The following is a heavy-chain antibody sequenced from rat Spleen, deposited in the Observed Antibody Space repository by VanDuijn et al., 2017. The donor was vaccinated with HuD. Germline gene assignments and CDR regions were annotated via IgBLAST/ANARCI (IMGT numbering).Heavy chain of an antibody. CDR1: GFTLHNYD. CDR2: INFDGIGT. D-gene: IGHD1-11*01. J-gene: IGHJ3*01. Sequence: EVQLVESGGGLVQPGRSMKLSCAASGFTLHNYDMAWFRQAPTKGLEWVASINFDGIGTSSRDSVKGRFTISRDNAKSTLYVQMDSLRSEDMETYYCTTGVYWFDCGSQGSLITVS. CDR3: TTGVYWFDC. V-gene: IGHV5-20*01.